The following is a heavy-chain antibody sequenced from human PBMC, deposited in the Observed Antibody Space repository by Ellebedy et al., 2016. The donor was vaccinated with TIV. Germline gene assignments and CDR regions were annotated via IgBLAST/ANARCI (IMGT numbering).Heavy chain of an antibody. CDR2: IYGGDST. CDR1: GFTVSGNY. Sequence: PGGSLRLSCAASGFTVSGNYMTWVRQAPGKGLEWVSTIYGGDSTYYADSVKCRFTISRDNSKKTVYLQMDSLRVEDTAVYYCARNPTRSGGFDPWGQGTLVTVSS. J-gene: IGHJ5*02. CDR3: ARNPTRSGGFDP. V-gene: IGHV3-66*01. D-gene: IGHD3-10*01.